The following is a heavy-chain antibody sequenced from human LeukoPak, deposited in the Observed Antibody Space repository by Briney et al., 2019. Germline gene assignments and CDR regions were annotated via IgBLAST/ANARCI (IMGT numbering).Heavy chain of an antibody. Sequence: PSETLSLTCAVSGGSISSSNWWSWVRQPPGKGLEWIGEINHSGSTNYNPSLKSRLTISVDTSKNQFSLRLSSVTAADTAVYYCARWTVALHAFDIWGQGTMVTIS. CDR2: INHSGST. V-gene: IGHV4-4*02. D-gene: IGHD6-19*01. CDR3: ARWTVALHAFDI. J-gene: IGHJ3*02. CDR1: GGSISSSNW.